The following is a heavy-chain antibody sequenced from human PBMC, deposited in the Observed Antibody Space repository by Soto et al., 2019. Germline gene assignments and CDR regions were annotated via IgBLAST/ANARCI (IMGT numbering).Heavy chain of an antibody. V-gene: IGHV2-5*02. CDR2: IYWDDDK. J-gene: IGHJ3*02. CDR3: AHATDYGSGEDAFDI. CDR1: GFSLSTSGVG. D-gene: IGHD3-10*01. Sequence: QITLKESGPTLVKPTQTLTLTCTFSGFSLSTSGVGVGWIRQPPGKALEWLALIYWDDDKRYSPSLKSRLTITKDTSKTPVVLTMPNMDPVDTATYYCAHATDYGSGEDAFDIWGQGTMVTVSS.